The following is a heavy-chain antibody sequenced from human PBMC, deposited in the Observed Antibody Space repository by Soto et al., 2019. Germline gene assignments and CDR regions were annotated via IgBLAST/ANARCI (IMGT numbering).Heavy chain of an antibody. D-gene: IGHD1-26*01. J-gene: IGHJ4*02. CDR1: GFSLSTTAVG. CDR3: AHFTLGYFDF. Sequence: QITLKESGPTLVKPTQTLTVTGTFSGFSLSTTAVGMGCIRQPPGKALEWLALVYWDDEKLYSPSLRTTVTITKDTSKNHVVLYIVDVDPVDTATSFCAHFTLGYFDFWGPGTLVPVSS. V-gene: IGHV2-5*02. CDR2: VYWDDEK.